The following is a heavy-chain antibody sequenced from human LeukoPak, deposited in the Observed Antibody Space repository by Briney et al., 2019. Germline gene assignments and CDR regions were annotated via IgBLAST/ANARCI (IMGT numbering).Heavy chain of an antibody. D-gene: IGHD1-26*01. CDR1: GFTFSSYW. V-gene: IGHV3-7*01. J-gene: IGHJ5*02. CDR2: IKQDGSEK. CDR3: ARGSSNSGSYYNWFDP. Sequence: GGSLRLSCAASGFTFSSYWMSWVRQAPGKGLEWVANIKQDGSEKYYVDSVKGRFTISRDNAKNSLFLQMNSLRAEDTAVYYCARGSSNSGSYYNWFDPWGQGTLVTVSS.